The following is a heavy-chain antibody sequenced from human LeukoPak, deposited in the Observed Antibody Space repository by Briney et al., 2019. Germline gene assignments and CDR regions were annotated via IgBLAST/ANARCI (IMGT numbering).Heavy chain of an antibody. CDR3: ARDLEIDGYSYGVFDY. CDR2: INPSGGST. J-gene: IGHJ4*02. V-gene: IGHV1-46*01. Sequence: ASVKVSCKASGYTFTRYYMHWVRQAPGQGLEWMGVINPSGGSTRYAQSFQGRVTLTRDTSTSTFYMGLSSLRSEDTAVYYCARDLEIDGYSYGVFDYWGRGTLLTVSS. CDR1: GYTFTRYY. D-gene: IGHD5-18*01.